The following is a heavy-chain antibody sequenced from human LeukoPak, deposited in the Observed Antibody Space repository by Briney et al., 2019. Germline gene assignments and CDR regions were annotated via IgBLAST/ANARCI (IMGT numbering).Heavy chain of an antibody. Sequence: ASVKVSCKASGGTFSSYAISWVRQAPGQVLEWMGGIIPIFGTANYAQKFQGRVTIITEESTSTAYMELSSLRSEDTAVYYCARGITGTTGYYYYYMDVWGKGTTVTVSS. CDR3: ARGITGTTGYYYYYMDV. CDR1: GGTFSSYA. V-gene: IGHV1-69*05. J-gene: IGHJ6*03. CDR2: IIPIFGTA. D-gene: IGHD1-7*01.